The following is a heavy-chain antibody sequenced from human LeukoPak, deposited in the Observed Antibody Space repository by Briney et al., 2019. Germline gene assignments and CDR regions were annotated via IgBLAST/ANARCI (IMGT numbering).Heavy chain of an antibody. J-gene: IGHJ4*02. CDR1: GYSFTSYW. D-gene: IGHD5-12*01. CDR2: IYPGDSDT. CDR3: ARPRITRGVIYYFDY. Sequence: LGESLKISCKGSGYSFTSYWIAWVRQMAGKGLEWMGIIYPGDSDTRYSPSFQGQVTISADKSISTAYLQWSSLKASDTAMYYCARPRITRGVIYYFDYWGQGTLVTVSS. V-gene: IGHV5-51*01.